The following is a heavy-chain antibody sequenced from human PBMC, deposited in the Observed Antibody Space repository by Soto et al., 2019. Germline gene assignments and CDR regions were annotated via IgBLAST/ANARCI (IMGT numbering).Heavy chain of an antibody. CDR1: GGNFNSFV. V-gene: IGHV1-69*05. CDR2: ILPVFYTT. D-gene: IGHD3-3*01. CDR3: ARGALGDYDLH. J-gene: IGHJ4*02. Sequence: QVQLVQSGAEVKKPGSSVKVSCKSSGGNFNSFVFSWVRQAPGQGLEWMGGILPVFYTTDYAQKLEDRVTITPAQCTSTAYVELCRLASRGTAVYYCARGALGDYDLHGGQGTLVTVSS.